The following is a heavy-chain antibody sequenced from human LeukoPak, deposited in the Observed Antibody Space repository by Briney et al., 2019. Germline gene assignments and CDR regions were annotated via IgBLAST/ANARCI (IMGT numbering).Heavy chain of an antibody. CDR1: GGTFSSYA. Sequence: SVKVSCKASGGTFSSYAISWVRQAPGQGPEWMGGIIPIFGTANYAQKFQGRVTITADKSTSTAYMELSSLRSEDTAVYYCARGGAGSSWYEIDYWGQGTLVTVSS. CDR3: ARGGAGSSWYEIDY. D-gene: IGHD6-13*01. V-gene: IGHV1-69*06. J-gene: IGHJ4*02. CDR2: IIPIFGTA.